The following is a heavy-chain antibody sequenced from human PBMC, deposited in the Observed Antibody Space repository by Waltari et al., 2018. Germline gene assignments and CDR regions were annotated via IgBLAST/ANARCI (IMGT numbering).Heavy chain of an antibody. Sequence: EVQLVETGGGLIQPGGSLRLACAGSGFTVSSNYRRWVRQAPGKGLEWVSVIYSGGSTYYADSVKGRFTISRDNSKNTLYLQMNSLRAEDTAVYYCARDYSGYGNWGQGTLVTVSS. V-gene: IGHV3-53*02. D-gene: IGHD5-12*01. CDR2: IYSGGST. J-gene: IGHJ4*02. CDR1: GFTVSSNY. CDR3: ARDYSGYGN.